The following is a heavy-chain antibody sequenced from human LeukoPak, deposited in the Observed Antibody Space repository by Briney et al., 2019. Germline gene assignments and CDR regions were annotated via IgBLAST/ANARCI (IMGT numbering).Heavy chain of an antibody. J-gene: IGHJ3*02. CDR3: ASSPSTIFGVVIYLAFDI. Sequence: SETLSLTCSVSGDSISNYYWGWIRQPPGKGLEWIGSIYYSGSTYYNPSLKSRVTISVDTSKNQFSLKLSSVTAADTAVYHCASSPSTIFGVVIYLAFDIWGQGTMVTVSS. D-gene: IGHD3-3*01. CDR1: GDSISNYY. V-gene: IGHV4-39*01. CDR2: IYYSGST.